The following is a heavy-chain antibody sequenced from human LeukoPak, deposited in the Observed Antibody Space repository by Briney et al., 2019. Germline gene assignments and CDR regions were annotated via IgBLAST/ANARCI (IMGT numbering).Heavy chain of an antibody. J-gene: IGHJ4*02. CDR1: GGSISSGGYS. V-gene: IGHV4-30-2*01. Sequence: SQTLSLTCAVSGGSISSGGYSWSWIRQPPGKGLEWIGYIYHSGSTYYNPSLKSRVTIPVDRSKNQFSLKLSSVTAADTAVYYCARDGRDADPRVSDYWGQGTLVTVSS. CDR3: ARDGRDADPRVSDY. CDR2: IYHSGST. D-gene: IGHD6-6*01.